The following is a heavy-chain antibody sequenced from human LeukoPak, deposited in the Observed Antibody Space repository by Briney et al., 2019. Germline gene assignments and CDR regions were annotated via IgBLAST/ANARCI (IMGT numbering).Heavy chain of an antibody. V-gene: IGHV3-7*01. CDR1: GFTFNHFW. D-gene: IGHD2-15*01. Sequence: GGSLRLSCAASGFTFNHFWMSWIRQAPGKGLEWVAYIKKTGSETYYVDSVKGRFTITRDNTRNSLFLQMYSLRAEDTAVYFCAREDGYCSGGNCYSYFDSWGQGTLVTVSA. J-gene: IGHJ4*02. CDR2: IKKTGSET. CDR3: AREDGYCSGGNCYSYFDS.